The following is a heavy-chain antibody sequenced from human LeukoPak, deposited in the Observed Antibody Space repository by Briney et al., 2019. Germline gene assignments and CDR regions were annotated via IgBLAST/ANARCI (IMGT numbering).Heavy chain of an antibody. D-gene: IGHD2/OR15-2a*01. CDR2: IFYSGST. V-gene: IGHV4-39*07. J-gene: IGHJ4*02. Sequence: SETLSLTCSVSGGSISSSNYYWGWIRQPPGKGLEWIGSIFYSGSTNYNPSLKSRVTISVDRSKSQFSLKLNSVTAADTAVYYCARWANSAFDYWGQGTLVTVSS. CDR3: ARWANSAFDY. CDR1: GGSISSSNYY.